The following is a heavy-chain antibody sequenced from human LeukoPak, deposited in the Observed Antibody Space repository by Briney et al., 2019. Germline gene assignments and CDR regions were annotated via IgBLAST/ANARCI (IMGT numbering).Heavy chain of an antibody. D-gene: IGHD1-26*01. V-gene: IGHV3-64*01. Sequence: PGGSLRLSCAASGFTFSSHAMHWVRQAPGKGLEYVSAISSNGGSTYYANSVKGRFTISRDNSKNTLYLQMGSLRAEDMAVYYCARSGSYYYWGQGTLVTVSS. CDR3: ARSGSYYY. J-gene: IGHJ4*02. CDR2: ISSNGGST. CDR1: GFTFSSHA.